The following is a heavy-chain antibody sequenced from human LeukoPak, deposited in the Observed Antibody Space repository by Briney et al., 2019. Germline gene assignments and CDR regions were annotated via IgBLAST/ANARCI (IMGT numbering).Heavy chain of an antibody. Sequence: SETLSLTCTVSGGSISSYYWSWIRQPPGKGVEWIGYVYDSGSAHYNPSLKSRVTISVDTSKNQFSLKVSSVTAADTAIYYCAGGTYYYFDYWGQGTLVTVSS. CDR3: AGGTYYYFDY. CDR1: GGSISSYY. V-gene: IGHV4-59*01. J-gene: IGHJ4*02. D-gene: IGHD1-26*01. CDR2: VYDSGSA.